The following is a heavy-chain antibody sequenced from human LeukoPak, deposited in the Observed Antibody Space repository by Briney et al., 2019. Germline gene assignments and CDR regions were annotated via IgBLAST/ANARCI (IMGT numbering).Heavy chain of an antibody. CDR3: ARSSGPLGWPSGSYYDY. CDR1: GYTFTSYD. D-gene: IGHD1-26*01. CDR2: MNPNSGNT. V-gene: IGHV1-8*03. J-gene: IGHJ4*02. Sequence: VASVKVSCKASGYTFTSYDINWVRQATGQGLEWMGWMNPNSGNTGYAQKFQGRVTITRNTSISTAYMELSSLRSEDTAVYYCARSSGPLGWPSGSYYDYWGQGTLVTVSS.